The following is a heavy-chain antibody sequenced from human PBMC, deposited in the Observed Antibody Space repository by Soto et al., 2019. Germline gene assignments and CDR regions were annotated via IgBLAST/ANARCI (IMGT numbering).Heavy chain of an antibody. CDR2: IYYSGST. D-gene: IGHD3-10*01. V-gene: IGHV4-59*08. CDR3: ALGDSYFYGMDV. Sequence: PLSLTCTVSGGSISSYYWSWVRQPPGKGLEWIGYIYYSGSTNYNSSLKSRVTISVDTSKNQLSVKLSSGIAADTAVYYCALGDSYFYGMDVWGQGTRVTVSS. J-gene: IGHJ6*02. CDR1: GGSISSYY.